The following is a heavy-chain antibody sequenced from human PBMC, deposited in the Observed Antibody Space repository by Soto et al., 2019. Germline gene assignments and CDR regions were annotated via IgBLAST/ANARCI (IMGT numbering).Heavy chain of an antibody. D-gene: IGHD3-10*01. J-gene: IGHJ4*02. CDR1: GFTFSRYV. Sequence: EVQLLESGGGLVQPGGSLRLSCAASGFTFSRYVMRWVRQAPGQGLAWVSAISGCGGSTYYADSVKGLFTISSNKSKNTQYLQMNSLRAEDSAVYYCANHLWFGELSNWGQGTLFTVSS. CDR2: ISGCGGST. V-gene: IGHV3-23*01. CDR3: ANHLWFGELSN.